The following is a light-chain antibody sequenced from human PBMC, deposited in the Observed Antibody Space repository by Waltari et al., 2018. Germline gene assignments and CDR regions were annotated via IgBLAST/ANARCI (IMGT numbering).Light chain of an antibody. J-gene: IGLJ3*02. CDR3: LLSYNGPWV. V-gene: IGLV7-46*01. CDR2: DTN. Sequence: QAVVTPEPSLPVSPGGPVTLTFASSTGAVTTGPRPYWFQQKPGQGPRTLIYDTNNKDSWTPARFSGSLLGGKAALTLSGAQPEDEGEYYCLLSYNGPWVFGGGTRLTVL. CDR1: TGAVTTGPR.